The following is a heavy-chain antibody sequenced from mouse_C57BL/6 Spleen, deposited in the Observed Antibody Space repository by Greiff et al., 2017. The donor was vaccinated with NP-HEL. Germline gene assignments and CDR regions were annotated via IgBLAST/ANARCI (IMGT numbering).Heavy chain of an antibody. J-gene: IGHJ1*03. CDR1: GYTFTSYW. CDR3: AYYGSSSSYWYFDV. V-gene: IGHV1-64*01. Sequence: QVQLQQPGAELVKPGASVKLSCKASGYTFTSYWMHWVKQRPGQGLEWIGMIHPTSGSTNYNEKFQSKSTLTVDKSSSTAYMQLSSLTSEDSAVYDCAYYGSSSSYWYFDVWGTGTTVTVSS. CDR2: IHPTSGST. D-gene: IGHD1-1*01.